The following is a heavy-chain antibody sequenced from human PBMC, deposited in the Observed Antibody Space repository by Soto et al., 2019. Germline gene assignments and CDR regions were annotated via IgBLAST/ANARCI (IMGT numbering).Heavy chain of an antibody. CDR3: AVPGPGDFDY. J-gene: IGHJ4*02. CDR2: IYHSGTT. Sequence: QVQLQESGPGLVEPSGTLSLTCAVSGTSISNSNWWSWVRQSPGKGLEWIGEIYHSGTTNCNPSLKSRLTISVDKSKNQFFLRLTSVTAADTAVYYCAVPGPGDFDYWGEGTLVTVSS. V-gene: IGHV4-4*02. CDR1: GTSISNSNW.